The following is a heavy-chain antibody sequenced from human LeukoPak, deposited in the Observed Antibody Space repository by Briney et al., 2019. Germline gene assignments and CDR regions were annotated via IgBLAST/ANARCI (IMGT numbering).Heavy chain of an antibody. CDR3: ARRNLIGRSPVHHFED. V-gene: IGHV4-59*08. CDR2: IHYSGST. J-gene: IGHJ4*02. D-gene: IGHD2-15*01. Sequence: SETLSLSFTVSGGSISGYYGSWIRQPPGKGLEYIAYIHYSGSTDYNPSLKSRVTISVDTSKNQFSLKMSSVTAADTAVYYCARRNLIGRSPVHHFEDWGQGILVTVSS. CDR1: GGSISGYY.